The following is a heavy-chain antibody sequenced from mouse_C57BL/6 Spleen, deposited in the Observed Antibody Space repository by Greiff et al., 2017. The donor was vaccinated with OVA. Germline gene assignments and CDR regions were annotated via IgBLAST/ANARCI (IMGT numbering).Heavy chain of an antibody. CDR2: ISSGSSTI. D-gene: IGHD1-1*01. Sequence: EVKVVESGGGLVKPGGSLKLSCAASGFTFSDYGMHWVRQAAEKGLEWVAYISSGSSTIYYADTVKGRFTISRDNAKNTLFLQMTSLRSEDTAMYYCARPGITTTYYAMDYWGQGTSVTVSS. V-gene: IGHV5-17*01. CDR1: GFTFSDYG. J-gene: IGHJ4*01. CDR3: ARPGITTTYYAMDY.